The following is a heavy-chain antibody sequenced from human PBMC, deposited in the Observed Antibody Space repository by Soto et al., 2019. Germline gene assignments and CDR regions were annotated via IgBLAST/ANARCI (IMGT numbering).Heavy chain of an antibody. Sequence: ASVKVSCKASGYTFIRYGITWVRQAPGQGFEWMGWISPYDGNTKYSQKFQGRVTMTRDTSASTVYMELSSLRSEDTAVYYCARDYYDSSDYFWYFDYWGQGTLVTVSS. CDR1: GYTFIRYG. CDR3: ARDYYDSSDYFWYFDY. D-gene: IGHD3-22*01. CDR2: ISPYDGNT. J-gene: IGHJ4*02. V-gene: IGHV1-18*01.